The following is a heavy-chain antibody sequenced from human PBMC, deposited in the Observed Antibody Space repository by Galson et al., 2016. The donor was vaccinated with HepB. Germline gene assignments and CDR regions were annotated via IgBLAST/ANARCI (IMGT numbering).Heavy chain of an antibody. CDR1: GYTFSTYA. Sequence: SVKVSCKASGYTFSTYAIHWVRQAPGQSLEWMGWIHPVNGDTGFSEKFQDRLTISRDTSASTEYLELSSLRSEDTAVYYCARHSNVIAARSWGSGDYFAPWGQGTLVTVSS. J-gene: IGHJ5*02. D-gene: IGHD6-13*01. CDR2: IHPVNGDT. CDR3: ARHSNVIAARSWGSGDYFAP. V-gene: IGHV1-3*01.